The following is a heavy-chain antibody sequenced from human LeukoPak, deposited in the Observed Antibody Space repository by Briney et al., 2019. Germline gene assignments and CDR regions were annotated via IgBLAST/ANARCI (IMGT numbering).Heavy chain of an antibody. V-gene: IGHV3-30-3*01. D-gene: IGHD4-17*01. CDR3: ARGMTTALSDY. CDR1: GFTFSSYA. Sequence: PGGSLRLSCAASGFTFSSYAMHWVRQAPGKGLEWVAVISYDGSNKYYADSVKGRFTISRDNSKNTLYLQMNSLRAKDTAVYYCARGMTTALSDYWGQGTLVTVSS. CDR2: ISYDGSNK. J-gene: IGHJ4*02.